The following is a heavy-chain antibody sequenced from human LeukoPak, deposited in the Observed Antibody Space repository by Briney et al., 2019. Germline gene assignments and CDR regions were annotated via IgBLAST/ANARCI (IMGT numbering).Heavy chain of an antibody. J-gene: IGHJ2*01. CDR1: GGSISSYY. V-gene: IGHV4-4*07. D-gene: IGHD6-13*01. CDR2: IDTSGNT. CDR3: ARVSNSWYQDWYFDL. Sequence: SETLSLTCTVSGGSISSYYWSWIRQPAGKGLEWIGRIDTSGNTNYKPSLKSRVTMSVDTSNNQFSLKLSSVTAADTAVYYCARVSNSWYQDWYFDLWGRGTLVTVSS.